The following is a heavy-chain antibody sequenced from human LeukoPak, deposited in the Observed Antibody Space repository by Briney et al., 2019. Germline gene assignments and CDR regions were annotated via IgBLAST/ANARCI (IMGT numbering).Heavy chain of an antibody. V-gene: IGHV3-23*01. CDR3: AKETYYSDGSGYFRRYYFDY. J-gene: IGHJ4*02. CDR1: GFTFTSYA. Sequence: GGSLRLSCTASGFTFTSYAMSWVRQAPGEGLEWVSAIAGSGGRTYNADSVKGRFTISRDNSKNTLYLQMNSLRAEDTAVYYCAKETYYSDGSGYFRRYYFDYWGQGTLVTVSS. D-gene: IGHD3-22*01. CDR2: IAGSGGRT.